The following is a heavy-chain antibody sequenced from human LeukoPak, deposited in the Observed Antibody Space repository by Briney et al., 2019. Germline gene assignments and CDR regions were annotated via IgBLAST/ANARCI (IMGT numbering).Heavy chain of an antibody. CDR2: IYHSGST. CDR1: GGSISSGGYS. Sequence: PSETLSLTCAVSGGSISSGGYSWSWIRQPPGKGLEWIGYIYHSGSTYYNPSLKSRVTISVDRSKNQFSLKLSSVTAADTAVYYCARHLGILSSYYYGMDVWGQGTTVTVSS. J-gene: IGHJ6*02. CDR3: ARHLGILSSYYYGMDV. V-gene: IGHV4-30-2*01. D-gene: IGHD2/OR15-2a*01.